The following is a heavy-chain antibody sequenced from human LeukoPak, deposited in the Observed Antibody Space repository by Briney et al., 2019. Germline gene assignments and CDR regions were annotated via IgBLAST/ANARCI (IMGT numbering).Heavy chain of an antibody. CDR2: ISSSGSTI. V-gene: IGHV3-11*01. Sequence: GGSLRLSCAASGFTFSDYYMSWIRQAPGKGLEWVSYISSSGSTIYYADSVKGRFTISRDNAKNPLYLQMNSLRAEDTAVYYCARYSSSDNYYYYYMDVWGKGTTVTVSS. J-gene: IGHJ6*03. D-gene: IGHD6-6*01. CDR3: ARYSSSDNYYYYYMDV. CDR1: GFTFSDYY.